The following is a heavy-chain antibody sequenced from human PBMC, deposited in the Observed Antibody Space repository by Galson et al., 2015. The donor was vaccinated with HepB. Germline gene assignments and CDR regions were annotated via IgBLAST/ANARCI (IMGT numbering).Heavy chain of an antibody. D-gene: IGHD6-19*01. J-gene: IGHJ5*02. Sequence: PALVKPTQTLTLTCTFSGFSLSTSGVGVGWIRQPPGKALEWLALIYWDDDKRYSPSLKSRLTITKDTSKNQVVLTMTNMDPVDTATYYCAHSSQLPRYNWFDPWGQGTLVTVSS. CDR3: AHSSQLPRYNWFDP. CDR2: IYWDDDK. CDR1: GFSLSTSGVG. V-gene: IGHV2-5*02.